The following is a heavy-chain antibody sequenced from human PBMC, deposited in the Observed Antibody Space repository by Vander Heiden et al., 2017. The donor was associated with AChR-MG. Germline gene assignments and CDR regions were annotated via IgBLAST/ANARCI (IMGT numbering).Heavy chain of an antibody. CDR1: GFPFSSYG. CDR2: IWSDGSGK. Sequence: QVQLVESGGGVVQPGRSLRLSCAASGFPFSSYGMPWVRQAPCKGLEWVAVIWSDGSGKYYADSVKGRFTISRDNSENTLYLQMNSLRAEDTAVYYCARDRTSNHYLDYWGQGTLVTVSS. J-gene: IGHJ4*02. CDR3: ARDRTSNHYLDY. V-gene: IGHV3-33*01.